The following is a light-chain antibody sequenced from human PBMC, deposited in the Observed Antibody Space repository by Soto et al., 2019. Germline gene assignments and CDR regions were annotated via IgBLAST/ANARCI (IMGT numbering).Light chain of an antibody. CDR2: DAY. CDR3: QKSDHLPL. J-gene: IGKJ3*01. Sequence: DIQMTQSPPSLSASVGYKVTITCQASHDIGNSLNWYQDKPGQPPKLVIYDAYNLETGVPSTFSGNGYGTDFTFTISSLRPEDIATYYCQKSDHLPLFGPGTKVDIK. V-gene: IGKV1-33*01. CDR1: HDIGNS.